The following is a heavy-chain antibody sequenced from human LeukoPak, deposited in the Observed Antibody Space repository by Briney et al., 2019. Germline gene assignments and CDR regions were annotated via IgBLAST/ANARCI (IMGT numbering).Heavy chain of an antibody. D-gene: IGHD2-2*01. CDR1: GGPISSGSYY. CDR3: ARVRGYCSSTSCYPYYYYYMDV. V-gene: IGHV4-61*02. Sequence: SQTLSLTCTVSGGPISSGSYYWSWIRQPAGKGLEWIGRIYTSGSTNYHPSLKSRVTISVDTSKNQFSLKLSSVTAADTAVYYCARVRGYCSSTSCYPYYYYYMDVWGKGTTVTVSS. CDR2: IYTSGST. J-gene: IGHJ6*03.